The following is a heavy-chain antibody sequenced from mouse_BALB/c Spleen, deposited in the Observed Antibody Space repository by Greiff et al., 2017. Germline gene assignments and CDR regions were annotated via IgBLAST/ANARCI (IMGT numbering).Heavy chain of an antibody. J-gene: IGHJ4*01. CDR1: GFSLTSYG. CDR2: IWAGGST. V-gene: IGHV2-9*02. CDR3: ARRGLTTVVGPYAMDY. Sequence: QVQLQQSGPGLVAPSQSLSITCTVSGFSLTSYGVHWVRQPPGKGLEWLGVIWAGGSTNYNSALMSRLSISKDNSKSQVFLKMNSLQTDDTAMYYCARRGLTTVVGPYAMDYWGQGTSVTVSS. D-gene: IGHD1-1*01.